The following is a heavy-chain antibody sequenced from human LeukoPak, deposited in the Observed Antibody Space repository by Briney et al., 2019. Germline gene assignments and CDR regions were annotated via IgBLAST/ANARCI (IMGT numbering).Heavy chain of an antibody. CDR1: GFTFDDYA. Sequence: GGSLRLSCAASGFTFDDYAMHWVRQAPGKGLEWVSGISWNSGSIGYADSVKGRFTISRDNAKSSLYLQMHSLRAEGTALYYCAKDIFRGFDGMDVWGQGTTVTVPS. V-gene: IGHV3-9*01. CDR2: ISWNSGSI. J-gene: IGHJ6*02. D-gene: IGHD3-10*01. CDR3: AKDIFRGFDGMDV.